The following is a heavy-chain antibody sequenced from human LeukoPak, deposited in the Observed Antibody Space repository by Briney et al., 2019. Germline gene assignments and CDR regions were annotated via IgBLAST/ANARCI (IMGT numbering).Heavy chain of an antibody. CDR1: GFTFDDYG. V-gene: IGHV3-20*04. CDR2: INWNGGST. Sequence: SGGSLRLSCAVSGFTFDDYGMTWVRQAPGKGLEWVSSINWNGGSTGYADSVKGRFTISRDNAKNSLFPQMNSLRAEDTALYYCARDRGPYDSSGYYPYDAFDIWGQGTMVTVSS. CDR3: ARDRGPYDSSGYYPYDAFDI. D-gene: IGHD3-22*01. J-gene: IGHJ3*02.